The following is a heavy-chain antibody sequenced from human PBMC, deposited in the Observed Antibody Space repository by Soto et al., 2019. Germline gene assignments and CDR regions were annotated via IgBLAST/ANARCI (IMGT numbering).Heavy chain of an antibody. CDR1: GYTFTSYG. Sequence: ASVKVSCKASGYTFTSYGISWVRQAPGQGLEWMGWISAYNGNTNYAQKLQGRVTMTTDTSTSTAYMELRSLGSDDTAVYYCARDLKYDFWSGYYYPGNWFDPWGQGTLVTVSS. V-gene: IGHV1-18*01. CDR3: ARDLKYDFWSGYYYPGNWFDP. D-gene: IGHD3-3*01. J-gene: IGHJ5*02. CDR2: ISAYNGNT.